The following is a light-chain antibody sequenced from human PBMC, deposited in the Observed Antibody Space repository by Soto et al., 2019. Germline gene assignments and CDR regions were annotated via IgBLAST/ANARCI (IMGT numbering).Light chain of an antibody. CDR2: DVS. CDR3: SSYTSSSTRV. CDR1: SSDVGGYNY. Sequence: QSALTQPASVSGSPGQSITISCTGTSSDVGGYNYVSWYQQHPDKAPKLMIYDVSNRPSGVSNRCSGSKSGNTASLTISGLQADDEADYYCSSYTSSSTRVFGTGTKLTVL. J-gene: IGLJ1*01. V-gene: IGLV2-14*03.